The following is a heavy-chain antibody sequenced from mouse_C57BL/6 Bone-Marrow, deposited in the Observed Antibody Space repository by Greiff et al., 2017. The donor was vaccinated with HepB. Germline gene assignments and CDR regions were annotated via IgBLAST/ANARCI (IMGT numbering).Heavy chain of an antibody. Sequence: EVHLVESGGGLVQPGGSLKLSCAASGFTFSDYYMYWVRQTPEKRLEWVAYISNGGGNTYYPDTVKGRFTISRDNAKNTLYLQMSRLKSEDTAMYYCARDYDYDVEGYYAMDYWGQGTSVTVSS. CDR3: ARDYDYDVEGYYAMDY. CDR1: GFTFSDYY. CDR2: ISNGGGNT. V-gene: IGHV5-12*01. J-gene: IGHJ4*01. D-gene: IGHD2-4*01.